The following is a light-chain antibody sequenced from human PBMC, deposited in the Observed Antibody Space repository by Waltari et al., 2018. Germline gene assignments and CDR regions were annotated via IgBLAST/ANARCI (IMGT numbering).Light chain of an antibody. V-gene: IGKV1-16*01. CDR1: QGISKF. J-gene: IGKJ4*01. Sequence: DIQMTQSPSSLAASVGDRVTITCRASQGISKFLAWFRQKPGKAPESLIYGASSLQSWVPSRFSGSGSGTDFTLTISSLQPEDFASYYCQQYKTFPLTFGGGTKVEIK. CDR2: GAS. CDR3: QQYKTFPLT.